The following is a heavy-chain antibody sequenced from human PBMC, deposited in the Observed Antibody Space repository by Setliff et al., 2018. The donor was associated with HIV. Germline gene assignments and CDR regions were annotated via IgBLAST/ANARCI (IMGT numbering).Heavy chain of an antibody. CDR1: GYTFSAYY. Sequence: ASVKVSCKVSGYTFSAYYLHWGRRAPGQGLEWMGWINPNSGATKYAQNFQGRVTMTRDTSISTAYMDLSSLTSDDTAVYYCALASIVSTARWNHWGRGTLVTVSS. D-gene: IGHD1-26*01. CDR3: ALASIVSTARWNH. CDR2: INPNSGAT. J-gene: IGHJ5*02. V-gene: IGHV1-2*02.